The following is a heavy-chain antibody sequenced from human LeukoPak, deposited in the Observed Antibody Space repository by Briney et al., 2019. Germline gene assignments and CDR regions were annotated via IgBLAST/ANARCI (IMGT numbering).Heavy chain of an antibody. CDR3: AGSSGWYIWFDP. Sequence: SETLSLTCTVSGGSISGYYWSWIRQPPGKGLEWIGYIYYSGSTNYNPSLKSRVTISVDTSKNQFSLKLSSVTAADTAVYYCAGSSGWYIWFDPWGQGTLVTVSS. CDR1: GGSISGYY. J-gene: IGHJ5*02. V-gene: IGHV4-59*01. D-gene: IGHD6-19*01. CDR2: IYYSGST.